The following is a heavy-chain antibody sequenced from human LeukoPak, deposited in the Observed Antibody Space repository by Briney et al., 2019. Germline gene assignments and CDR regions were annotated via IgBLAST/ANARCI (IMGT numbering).Heavy chain of an antibody. D-gene: IGHD6-19*01. CDR3: ARHSSGWNPKYFDY. CDR1: GGSISSSSYY. CDR2: IYYSGST. J-gene: IGHJ4*02. Sequence: ASETLSLTCTVSGGSISSSSYYWGWIRQPPGKGLEWIGSIYYSGSTYYNPSLKSRVTISVDTPKNQFSLKLSSVTAADTAVYYCARHSSGWNPKYFDYWGQGTLVTVSS. V-gene: IGHV4-39*01.